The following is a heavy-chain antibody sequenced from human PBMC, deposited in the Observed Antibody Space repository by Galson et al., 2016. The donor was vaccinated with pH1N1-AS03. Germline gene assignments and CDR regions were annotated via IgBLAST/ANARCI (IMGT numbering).Heavy chain of an antibody. CDR1: GFIFSNYA. CDR3: AKDPIQYGDYVWYFDY. Sequence: SLRLSCAASGFIFSNYAMSWVRQAPGKGLEWVSAITSRGSTYYADSVKGRFTISRDNSKNTLYLQMNSLRAEDTAVYCCAKDPIQYGDYVWYFDYWGQGTLVTVSS. CDR2: ITSRGST. D-gene: IGHD4-17*01. J-gene: IGHJ4*02. V-gene: IGHV3-23*01.